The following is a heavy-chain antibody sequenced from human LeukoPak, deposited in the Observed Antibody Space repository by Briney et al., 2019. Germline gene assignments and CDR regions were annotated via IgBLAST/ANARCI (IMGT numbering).Heavy chain of an antibody. J-gene: IGHJ4*02. CDR3: ARDSGRTALGATDFDY. CDR1: GYTFTSYG. V-gene: IGHV1-18*01. Sequence: EASVKVSCKASGYTFTSYGISWVRQAPGQGLEGMGWISAYNGNTNYAQKLQGRVTMTTDTSTSTAYMELRSLRSDDTAVYYCARDSGRTALGATDFDYWGQGTLVTVSS. CDR2: ISAYNGNT. D-gene: IGHD1-26*01.